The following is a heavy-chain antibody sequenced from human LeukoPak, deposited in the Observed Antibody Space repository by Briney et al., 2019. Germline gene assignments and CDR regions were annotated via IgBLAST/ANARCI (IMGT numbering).Heavy chain of an antibody. V-gene: IGHV1-2*04. CDR2: INPNSGGT. CDR3: AAPSGSFLAFYYGMDV. CDR1: GYTFTGYY. J-gene: IGHJ6*02. Sequence: ASVKVSCKASGYTFTGYYMHWVRQAPGQGLEWMGWINPNSGGTNYAQKFQGWVTMTRDTSISTAYMELSRLRSDDTAVYYCAAPSGSFLAFYYGMDVWGQGTTVTVSS. D-gene: IGHD1-26*01.